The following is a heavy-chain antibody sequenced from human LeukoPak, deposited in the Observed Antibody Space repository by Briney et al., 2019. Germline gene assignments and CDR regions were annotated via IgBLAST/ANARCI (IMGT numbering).Heavy chain of an antibody. CDR3: ASLGGVVSSTSTSYRFDP. V-gene: IGHV1-69*13. D-gene: IGHD3-16*01. Sequence: ASVKVSCKASGGTFSSYAISWVRQAPGQGLEWMGGIIPIFGTANYAQKFQGRVTITADEPTSTAYMELSSLRSEDTAVYYCASLGGVVSSTSTSYRFDPWGQGTLVTVPS. CDR2: IIPIFGTA. CDR1: GGTFSSYA. J-gene: IGHJ5*02.